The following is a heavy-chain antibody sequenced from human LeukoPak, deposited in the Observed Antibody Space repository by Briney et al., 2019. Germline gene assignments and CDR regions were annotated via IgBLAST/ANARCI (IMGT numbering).Heavy chain of an antibody. Sequence: GASVKVSCKASGYTFTSYDINWVRQATGQGLEWMGWMNPNSGNTGYAQKFQGRVTITRNTSISTAYMELSSLRSEDTAVYYCARGGAIRSKYNWFDPWGQGTLVTVST. CDR3: ARGGAIRSKYNWFDP. D-gene: IGHD4-17*01. J-gene: IGHJ5*02. V-gene: IGHV1-8*03. CDR2: MNPNSGNT. CDR1: GYTFTSYD.